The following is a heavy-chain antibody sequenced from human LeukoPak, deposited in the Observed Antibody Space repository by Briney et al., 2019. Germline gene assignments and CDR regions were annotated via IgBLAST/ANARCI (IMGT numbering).Heavy chain of an antibody. CDR2: MNPNSGDT. Sequence: ASVKVSCTASGYTFTSYDINWVRQATGQGLEWMGWMNPNSGDTGYAQNFQGRVTMTRDTSISTAYMELSGLRSEDTAVYYCARTPRNGYIEGYWGQGTLVTVSS. CDR3: ARTPRNGYIEGY. V-gene: IGHV1-8*01. CDR1: GYTFTSYD. J-gene: IGHJ4*02. D-gene: IGHD5-24*01.